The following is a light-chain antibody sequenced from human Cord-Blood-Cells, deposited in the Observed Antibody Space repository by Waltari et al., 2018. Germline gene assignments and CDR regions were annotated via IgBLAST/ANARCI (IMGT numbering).Light chain of an antibody. V-gene: IGLV2-14*01. J-gene: IGLJ1*01. CDR2: EVS. CDR3: SSYTSSSTLV. Sequence: QSALTQPASVSGSPGQSITISCTGTTSDVGGYNYVSWYQQHPGKAPKLIIYEVSNRPSGVSNRFSCPKYGNPASLTNSGLQAEDEADYYRSSYTSSSTLVSGTGTKVTVL. CDR1: TSDVGGYNY.